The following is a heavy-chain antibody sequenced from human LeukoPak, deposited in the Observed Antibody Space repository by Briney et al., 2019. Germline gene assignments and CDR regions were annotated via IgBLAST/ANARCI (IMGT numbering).Heavy chain of an antibody. Sequence: GASVKASCKASGGTFSSYAISWVRQAPGQGLEWMGGIIPIFGTANYAQKFQGRVTITADESTSTAYMELSSLRSEDTAVYYCARVGCSSTSCYEVQHWGQGTLVTVSS. V-gene: IGHV1-69*13. CDR2: IIPIFGTA. D-gene: IGHD2-2*01. CDR3: ARVGCSSTSCYEVQH. CDR1: GGTFSSYA. J-gene: IGHJ1*01.